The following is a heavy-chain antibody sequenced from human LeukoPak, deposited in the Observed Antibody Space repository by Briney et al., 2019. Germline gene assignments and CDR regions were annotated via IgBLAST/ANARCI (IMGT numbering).Heavy chain of an antibody. CDR2: ISTSSSYI. J-gene: IGHJ6*03. V-gene: IGHV3-21*01. Sequence: GGSLRLSCAASGFKFSTYSMNWVRQAPGKGLEWVSSISTSSSYIYYADSVKGRFTISRDNAKNSLYLQMNSLRAEDTAVYYCARDTYCGGDCYSAVLLYYYYMDVWGKGTTVTVSS. D-gene: IGHD2-21*02. CDR1: GFKFSTYS. CDR3: ARDTYCGGDCYSAVLLYYYYMDV.